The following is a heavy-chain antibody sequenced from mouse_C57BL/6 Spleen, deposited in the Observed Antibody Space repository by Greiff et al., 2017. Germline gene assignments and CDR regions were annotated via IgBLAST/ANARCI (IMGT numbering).Heavy chain of an antibody. J-gene: IGHJ4*01. V-gene: IGHV1-50*01. CDR2: IDPSDSYT. Sequence: VQRVESGAELVKPGASVKLSCKASGYTFTSYWMQWVKQRPGQGLEWIGEIDPSDSYTNYNQKFKGKATLTVDTSSSTAYMQLSSLTSEDSAVYYCARIYYGAMDYWGQGTSVTVSS. D-gene: IGHD2-1*01. CDR1: GYTFTSYW. CDR3: ARIYYGAMDY.